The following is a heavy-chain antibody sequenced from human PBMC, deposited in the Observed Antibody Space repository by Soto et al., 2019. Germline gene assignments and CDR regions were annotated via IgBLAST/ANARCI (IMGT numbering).Heavy chain of an antibody. D-gene: IGHD1-7*01. CDR2: ISNDGNNK. J-gene: IGHJ4*02. V-gene: IGHV3-30*18. Sequence: GGSLRLSCAASGFTFSINDMHWVRQAPGRGLEWVAVISNDGNNKYYADSVKGRFTLSRDNSKNMVYLQMDSLRVEDTAVYFCAKDHQTYNWDYLFDSWGPGTLVTVSS. CDR1: GFTFSIND. CDR3: AKDHQTYNWDYLFDS.